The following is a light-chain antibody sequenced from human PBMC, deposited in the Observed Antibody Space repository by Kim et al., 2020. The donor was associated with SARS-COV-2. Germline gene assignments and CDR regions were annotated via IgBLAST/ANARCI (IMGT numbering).Light chain of an antibody. J-gene: IGKJ3*01. CDR2: GAS. CDR3: QQYGDSPFT. CDR1: QSVNSNF. Sequence: EIMLTQSPGTLSLSPGERATLSCRASQSVNSNFLAWYQQKPGQPPRLLIYGASTRAIDIPDRFSGSGSGTDFTLTISRLEPEDLAVYFCQQYGDSPFTFGPGTKVDIK. V-gene: IGKV3-20*01.